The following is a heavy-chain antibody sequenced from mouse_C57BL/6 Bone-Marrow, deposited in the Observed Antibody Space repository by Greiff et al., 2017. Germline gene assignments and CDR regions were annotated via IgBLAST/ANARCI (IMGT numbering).Heavy chain of an antibody. CDR3: AREGGGSSLFAY. V-gene: IGHV1-69*01. J-gene: IGHJ3*01. CDR1: GYTFTGYW. Sequence: QVQLQQSGAELMKPGASVKLSCKATGYTFTGYWIEWVKQRPGHGLEWIGEIDPSDSYTNYNQKFKGKSTLTVDKSSSTAYMQLSSLTAEDSAVYYGAREGGGSSLFAYWGQGTLVTVSA. CDR2: IDPSDSYT. D-gene: IGHD1-1*01.